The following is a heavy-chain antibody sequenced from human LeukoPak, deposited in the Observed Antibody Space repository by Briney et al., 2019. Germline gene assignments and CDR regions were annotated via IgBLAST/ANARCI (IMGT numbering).Heavy chain of an antibody. CDR2: ISASGGST. V-gene: IGHV3-23*01. D-gene: IGHD3-3*01. CDR1: GFTFSTYV. CDR3: AKDKAFGVLPD. J-gene: IGHJ4*02. Sequence: GGSLRLSCAASGFTFSTYVMSWVRQAPGKPLEWWSVISASGGSTYYSDSVKGRFTISRDNSKNTVSLQMNSLSADDTAFYYCAKDKAFGVLPDWGQGTLVTVSS.